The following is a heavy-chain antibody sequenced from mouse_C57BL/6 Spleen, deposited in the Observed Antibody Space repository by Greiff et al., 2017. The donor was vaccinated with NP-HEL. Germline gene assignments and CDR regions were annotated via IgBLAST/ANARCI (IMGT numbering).Heavy chain of an antibody. Sequence: QVQLQQSGPELVKPGASVKISCKASGYAFSSSWMNWVKQRPGKGLEWIGRIYPGGGDTNYNGKLKGKTTLTADKSSSTAYMQLSSLTSEDSAVYFCARKFTTVDDWGPGTTLTVSS. J-gene: IGHJ2*01. D-gene: IGHD1-1*01. V-gene: IGHV1-82*01. CDR3: ARKFTTVDD. CDR1: GYAFSSSW. CDR2: IYPGGGDT.